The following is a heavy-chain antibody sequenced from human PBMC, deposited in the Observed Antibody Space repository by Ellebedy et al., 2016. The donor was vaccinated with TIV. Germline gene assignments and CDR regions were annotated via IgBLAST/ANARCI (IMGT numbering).Heavy chain of an antibody. CDR1: GSTFGSFA. D-gene: IGHD3-22*01. CDR3: AKGSSSGFNYDRVGFQY. V-gene: IGHV3-23*01. J-gene: IGHJ4*02. Sequence: GGSLRLSCAASGSTFGSFAMHWVRQAPGQGLEWLSVISGDGVNTYSAASVKGRFTITRDNFKNTLFLQVNRLRAEDTAVYYCAKGSSSGFNYDRVGFQYWGQGTLVTVSS. CDR2: ISGDGVNT.